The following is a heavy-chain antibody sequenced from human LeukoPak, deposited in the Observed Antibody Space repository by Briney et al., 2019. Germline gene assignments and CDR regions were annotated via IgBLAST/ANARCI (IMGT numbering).Heavy chain of an antibody. CDR2: INPNSGGT. CDR3: ARAQAKYGSGSYTTDY. CDR1: GYTFTGYY. J-gene: IGHJ4*02. V-gene: IGHV1-2*02. Sequence: GASVKVSCKASGYTFTGYYMHWVRQAPGQGLEWMGWINPNSGGTNYAQKFQGRVTMTRDTSISTAYMELSRLRSDDTAVYYCARAQAKYGSGSYTTDYWGQGTLVTVSS. D-gene: IGHD3-10*01.